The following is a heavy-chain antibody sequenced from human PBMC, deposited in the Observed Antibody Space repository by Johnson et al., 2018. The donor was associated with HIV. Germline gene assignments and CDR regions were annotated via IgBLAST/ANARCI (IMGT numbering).Heavy chain of an antibody. Sequence: VQLVESGGGLVQPGGSLRLSCAASGVTVSSNYMSWVRQAPGKGLEWVSVISSGGSTWYADSVTGRFTISRDDSQKTAYLQMNSLKSEDTAVYFCTRTDDTYNYDISGFVDAFDIWGQGTMVTVSS. CDR1: GVTVSSNY. J-gene: IGHJ3*02. CDR2: ISSGGST. CDR3: TRTDDTYNYDISGFVDAFDI. D-gene: IGHD3-22*01. V-gene: IGHV3-66*01.